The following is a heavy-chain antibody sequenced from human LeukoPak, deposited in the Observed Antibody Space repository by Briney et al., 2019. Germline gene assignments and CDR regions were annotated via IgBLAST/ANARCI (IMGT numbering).Heavy chain of an antibody. Sequence: GGSLRLSCAASGFTFSSYAMSWVRQAPGKGLEWVSAISGSGGSTYYADSVKGRFTISRDNSKNTLYLQMNSLRAEDTAVYYCAKCSHYYDSSGYLDYWGQGTLVTVSS. CDR2: ISGSGGST. V-gene: IGHV3-23*01. D-gene: IGHD3-22*01. J-gene: IGHJ4*02. CDR1: GFTFSSYA. CDR3: AKCSHYYDSSGYLDY.